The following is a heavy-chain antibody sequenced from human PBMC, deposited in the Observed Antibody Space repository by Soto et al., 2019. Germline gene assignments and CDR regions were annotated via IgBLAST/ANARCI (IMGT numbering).Heavy chain of an antibody. CDR3: ARFYGGFDY. Sequence: SETLSLTCTVSGGSISSYYWSWIRQPPGKGLEWIGYIYYSGSTNYNPSLKSRVTISVDTSKNQFSLKLSSVTAADAAVYYCARFYGGFDYWGQGTLVTVSS. CDR2: IYYSGST. D-gene: IGHD3-10*01. J-gene: IGHJ4*02. V-gene: IGHV4-59*01. CDR1: GGSISSYY.